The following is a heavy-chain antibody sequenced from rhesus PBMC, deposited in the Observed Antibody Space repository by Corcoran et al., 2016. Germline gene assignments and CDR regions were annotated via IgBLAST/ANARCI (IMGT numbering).Heavy chain of an antibody. CDR2: IYWDDDK. D-gene: IGHD6-31*01. Sequence: QVTLKESGPALVKPTQTLTLTCTFSGFSIITRGMGGGWIRPPSGKALEWLALIYWDDDKYYNTSLKSRLTISKDTSKNQVVLTMTKMDPVDTATYYCARKGSSGWYYFDYWGQGVLVTVSS. J-gene: IGHJ4*01. CDR1: GFSIITRGMG. V-gene: IGHV2-174*01. CDR3: ARKGSSGWYYFDY.